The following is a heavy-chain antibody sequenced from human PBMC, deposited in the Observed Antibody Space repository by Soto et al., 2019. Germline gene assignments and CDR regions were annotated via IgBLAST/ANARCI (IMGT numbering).Heavy chain of an antibody. CDR1: GFTFSSFG. D-gene: IGHD6-19*01. Sequence: QVQLVESGGGVVQPGTSLRLSCAASGFTFSSFGMHWVRQAPGKGLEWVAIISYSGNNEYYADSVKGRFTISRDKSKNTLYLQMNSLRAEDTAVYYCVKEQERWLVGGAFDIWGQGTKVTVSS. CDR2: ISYSGNNE. J-gene: IGHJ3*02. CDR3: VKEQERWLVGGAFDI. V-gene: IGHV3-30*18.